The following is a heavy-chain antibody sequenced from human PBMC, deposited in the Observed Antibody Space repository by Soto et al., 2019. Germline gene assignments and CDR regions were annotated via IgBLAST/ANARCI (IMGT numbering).Heavy chain of an antibody. CDR3: ARDLDQYCISPSCYGMDV. Sequence: QVQLVQSGAEVKKPGSSVKVSCKASGGTFSSYAISWVRQAPGQGLEWMGGIIPIFGTANYAQKFQGRVTITADESTSTAYIELSSLRSEDTAVYYCARDLDQYCISPSCYGMDVWGQGTTVTVSS. CDR1: GGTFSSYA. J-gene: IGHJ6*02. V-gene: IGHV1-69*12. D-gene: IGHD2-2*01. CDR2: IIPIFGTA.